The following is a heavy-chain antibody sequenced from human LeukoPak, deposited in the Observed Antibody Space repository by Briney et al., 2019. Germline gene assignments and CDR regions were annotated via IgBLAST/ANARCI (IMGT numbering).Heavy chain of an antibody. Sequence: SETLSLTCTVSGGSISSHFWSWIRQPPGKGLEWIAYVHYTGSTNYNPSLKSRVTIAMDTSKNQFSLRLRSVTAADTAVFYCARSPDILTGENFDYWGQGTLVTVSS. CDR1: GGSISSHF. J-gene: IGHJ4*02. CDR3: ARSPDILTGENFDY. V-gene: IGHV4-59*11. CDR2: VHYTGST. D-gene: IGHD3-9*01.